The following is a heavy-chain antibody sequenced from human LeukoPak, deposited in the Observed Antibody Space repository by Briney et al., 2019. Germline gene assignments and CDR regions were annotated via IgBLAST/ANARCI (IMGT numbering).Heavy chain of an antibody. CDR1: GGSISSSSYY. CDR2: IYYSGST. V-gene: IGHV4-39*07. D-gene: IGHD2-2*01. J-gene: IGHJ6*03. CDR3: ARDGGYQLPEYYYYMDV. Sequence: SETLSLTCTVSGGSISSSSYYWGWIRQPPGKGLEWIGSIYYSGSTYYNPSLKSRVTISVDTSKNQFSLKLSSVTAADTAVCYCARDGGYQLPEYYYYMDVWGKGTTVTVSS.